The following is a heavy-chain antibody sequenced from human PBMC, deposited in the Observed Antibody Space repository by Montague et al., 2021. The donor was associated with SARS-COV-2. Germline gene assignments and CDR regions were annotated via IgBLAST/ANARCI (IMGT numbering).Heavy chain of an antibody. J-gene: IGHJ4*02. Sequence: PALVKPTQTLTLTCTFSGFSLSTSGMRASWIRQPPGKALEWLARIDWDDDKFYSTSLKTRLTISKDTSKNQVVLTMTNMDPVDTATYYCARSYYDILTAYSTPFGYWGQGTLVTVSS. V-gene: IGHV2-70*04. CDR1: GFSLSTSGMR. D-gene: IGHD3-9*01. CDR2: IDWDDDK. CDR3: ARSYYDILTAYSTPFGY.